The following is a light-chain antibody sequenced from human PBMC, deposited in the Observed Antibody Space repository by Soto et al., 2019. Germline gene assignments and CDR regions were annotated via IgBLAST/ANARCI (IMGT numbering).Light chain of an antibody. CDR2: AAS. J-gene: IGKJ2*02. V-gene: IGKV1-39*01. CDR3: QQSYSTPWT. CDR1: QSISSY. Sequence: DIQMTQSPSSLSASVGDRVTITCRASQSISSYLNWYQQKPGKAPKLLIYAASSLQSGVPSRFSGSGSGTDCTLTISRLQPEDFASYYGQQSYSTPWTFGQGTKLEIK.